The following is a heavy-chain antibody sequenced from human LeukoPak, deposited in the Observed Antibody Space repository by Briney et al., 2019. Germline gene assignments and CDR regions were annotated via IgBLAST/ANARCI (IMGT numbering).Heavy chain of an antibody. V-gene: IGHV3-74*01. CDR2: INSDGSST. Sequence: GGSLRLSCAASGFTFSSYWMHWVRQAPEKGLVWVSRINSDGSSTSYADSVKGRFTISRDNANNTLYLQMNSLRAEDTAVYYCARGKTDYVNYWGQGTLVTVSS. CDR3: ARGKTDYVNY. D-gene: IGHD4-17*01. J-gene: IGHJ4*02. CDR1: GFTFSSYW.